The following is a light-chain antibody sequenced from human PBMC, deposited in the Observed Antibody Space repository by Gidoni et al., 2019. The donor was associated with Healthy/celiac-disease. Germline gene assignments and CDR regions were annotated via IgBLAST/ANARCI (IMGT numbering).Light chain of an antibody. CDR1: SSNIGNNY. Sequence: QSVLTQPPSVSAAPGQKVTISCSGSSSNIGNNYVSWYQQLPGTAPKLLIYDNDKRPSGIPDRLSGSKSGTSATLGITGLQTGDEADYYCGTWGSSASGGGVFGGGTKVTVL. J-gene: IGLJ3*02. V-gene: IGLV1-51*01. CDR2: DND. CDR3: GTWGSSASGGGV.